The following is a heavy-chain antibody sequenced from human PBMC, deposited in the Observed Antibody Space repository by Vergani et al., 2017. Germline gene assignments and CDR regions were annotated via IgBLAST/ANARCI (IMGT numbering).Heavy chain of an antibody. CDR1: GYTFTSYG. CDR2: ISAYNGNT. V-gene: IGHV1-18*01. D-gene: IGHD2-8*01. J-gene: IGHJ4*02. Sequence: QVQLVQSGAEVKKPGASVKVSCKASGYTFTSYGISWVRQAPGQGLERMGWISAYNGNTNYAQKLQGRVTMTTDTSTSTAYMELRSLRSDDTAVYYCARAGLGYCTNGVCKGEDYWGQGTLVTVSS. CDR3: ARAGLGYCTNGVCKGEDY.